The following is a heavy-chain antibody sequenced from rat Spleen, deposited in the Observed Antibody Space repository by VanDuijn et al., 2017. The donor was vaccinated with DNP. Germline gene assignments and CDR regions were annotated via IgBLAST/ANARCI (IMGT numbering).Heavy chain of an antibody. CDR2: ISYRGGFI. J-gene: IGHJ2*01. CDR3: ARWGGDHFDY. Sequence: EVRLVESGGGLVQPGRSLKLSCAASGFTFSDYYMAWVRQAPTEGLECVAYISYRGGFIYYGDSVKGRFTISRDNAKSTLYLQMNSLRSEDMATYYCARWGGDHFDYWGQGVMVTVSS. CDR1: GFTFSDYY. V-gene: IGHV5-22*01.